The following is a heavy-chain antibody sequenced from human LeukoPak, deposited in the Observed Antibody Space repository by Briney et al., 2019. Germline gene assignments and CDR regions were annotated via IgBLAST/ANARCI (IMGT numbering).Heavy chain of an antibody. CDR2: ISAYNGNT. J-gene: IGHJ4*02. CDR1: GYSFTTFA. V-gene: IGHV1-18*01. Sequence: ASVKVSCKASGYSFTTFAMNWVRQAPGQGLEWMGWISAYNGNTNYAQKLQGRVTMTTDTSTSTAYMELRSLRSDDTAVYYCASGPFLGSGSFDYWGQGTLVTVSS. D-gene: IGHD3-10*01. CDR3: ASGPFLGSGSFDY.